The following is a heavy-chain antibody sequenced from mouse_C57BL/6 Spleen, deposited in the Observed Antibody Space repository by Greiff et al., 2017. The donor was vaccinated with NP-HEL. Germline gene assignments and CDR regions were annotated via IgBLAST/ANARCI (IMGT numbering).Heavy chain of an antibody. CDR2: ISGGGGNT. Sequence: EVQLVESGGGLVKPGGSLKLSCAASGFTFSSYTMSWVRPTPEKRLEWVATISGGGGNTYYPDSVKGRFTISRDNAKNTLYLQMSSLRSEDTALYYCARHLTTVDFDYWGQGTTLTVSS. CDR1: GFTFSSYT. J-gene: IGHJ2*01. D-gene: IGHD1-1*01. CDR3: ARHLTTVDFDY. V-gene: IGHV5-9*01.